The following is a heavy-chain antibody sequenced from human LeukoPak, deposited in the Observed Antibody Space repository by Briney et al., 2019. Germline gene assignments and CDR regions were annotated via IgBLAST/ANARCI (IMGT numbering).Heavy chain of an antibody. CDR3: ARGATVTIDAFDI. CDR2: IYYSGST. J-gene: IGHJ3*02. V-gene: IGHV4-59*01. CDR1: GGSISSYY. Sequence: KPSETLSLTCTVSGGSISSYYWSWIRQPPGKGLEWIGYIYYSGSTNYNPSLKSQVTISVDTSKNQFSLKLSSVTAADTAVYYCARGATVTIDAFDIWGQGTMVTVSS. D-gene: IGHD4-17*01.